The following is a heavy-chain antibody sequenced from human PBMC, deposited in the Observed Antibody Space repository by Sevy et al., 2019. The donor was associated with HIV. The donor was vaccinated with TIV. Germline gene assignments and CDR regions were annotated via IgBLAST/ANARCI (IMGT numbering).Heavy chain of an antibody. CDR2: INSDGSST. CDR1: GFTFSSYW. V-gene: IGHV3-74*01. Sequence: GGSLRLSCAASGFTFSSYWMHWVRQAPGKGLVWVSRINSDGSSTSYADSVKGRFTISRDNAKNTLYLQMNRLRAVDTAVYYCARDESRRWGPDDAFDIWGQGTMVTVSS. J-gene: IGHJ3*02. CDR3: ARDESRRWGPDDAFDI. D-gene: IGHD3-22*01.